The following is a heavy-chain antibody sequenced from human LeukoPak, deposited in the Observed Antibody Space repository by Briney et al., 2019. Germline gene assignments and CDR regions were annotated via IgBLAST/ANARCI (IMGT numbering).Heavy chain of an antibody. CDR2: IYYSGST. J-gene: IGHJ4*02. CDR3: AREGLYYDVLTGYLRGYYFDY. Sequence: SETLSLTCTVPGVSISSYYWSWIRQPPGKGLEWIGYIYYSGSTNYNPSLKSRVTIPVDTSKNQFSLKLSSVTAADTAVYYCAREGLYYDVLTGYLRGYYFDYWGQGTLVTVSS. V-gene: IGHV4-59*12. CDR1: GVSISSYY. D-gene: IGHD3-9*01.